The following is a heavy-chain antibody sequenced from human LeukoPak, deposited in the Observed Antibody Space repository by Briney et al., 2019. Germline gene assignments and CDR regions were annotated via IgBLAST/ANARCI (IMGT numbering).Heavy chain of an antibody. D-gene: IGHD1-1*01. CDR2: IKQDGSEK. CDR1: GFTFSSYW. J-gene: IGHJ4*02. CDR3: ARVRTGTRDY. V-gene: IGHV3-7*01. Sequence: PGGSLRLSCAAPGFTFSSYWMSWVRQAPGKGLEWVANIKQDGSEKYYVDSVKGRFTISRDNAKNSLYLQMNSLRAEDTAVYYCARVRTGTRDYWGQGTLVTVSS.